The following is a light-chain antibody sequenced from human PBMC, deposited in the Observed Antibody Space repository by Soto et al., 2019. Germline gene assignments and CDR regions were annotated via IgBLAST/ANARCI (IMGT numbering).Light chain of an antibody. CDR1: SSDVGGYNY. CDR2: DAS. Sequence: HSALTQPASVSGSPGQSITISCTGTSSDVGGYNYASWYQQHPGKAPKLMIYDASNRPSGVSNRFSVSKSGNTASLTISGLQAEDEADYYCSSYTSSSTRVFGTGTKVTVL. V-gene: IGLV2-14*01. CDR3: SSYTSSSTRV. J-gene: IGLJ1*01.